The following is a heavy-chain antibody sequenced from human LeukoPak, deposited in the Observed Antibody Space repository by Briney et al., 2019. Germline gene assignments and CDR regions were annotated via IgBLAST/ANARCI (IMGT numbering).Heavy chain of an antibody. CDR2: ISSSGSTI. CDR1: GFTFSSYE. J-gene: IGHJ4*02. V-gene: IGHV3-48*03. Sequence: GGSLRLSCAASGFTFSSYEMNWVRQAPGKGLEWVSYISSSGSTIYYADSVKGRFTISRDNAKNSLYLQMNSLRAEDTAVYYCARDYDYGDLRLYFDYWGQGTLVTVSP. CDR3: ARDYDYGDLRLYFDY. D-gene: IGHD4-17*01.